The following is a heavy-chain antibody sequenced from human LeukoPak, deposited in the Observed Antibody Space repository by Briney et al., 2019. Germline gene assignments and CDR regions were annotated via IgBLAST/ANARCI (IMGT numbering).Heavy chain of an antibody. D-gene: IGHD1-1*01. CDR2: INPKRGVT. Sequence: ASVKVSCKASGYTFTDYYIHWMRQAPGQGLEWMGWINPKRGVTNYAQKLQGRVTMTTDTSTSTTYMELRSLRSDDTAVYYCARGTTGTFDYWGQGTLVTVSS. CDR3: ARGTTGTFDY. J-gene: IGHJ4*02. V-gene: IGHV1-2*02. CDR1: GYTFTDYY.